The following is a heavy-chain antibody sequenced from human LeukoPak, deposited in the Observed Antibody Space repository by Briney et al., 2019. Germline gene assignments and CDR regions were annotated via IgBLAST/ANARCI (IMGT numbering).Heavy chain of an antibody. Sequence: TSETLSLTCTVSGGSISSYYWSWIRQPPGKGLEWIGTIYYSGRTYYSPSLKSRVTMSVDPSNNQFSLNLRSVTAADTALYYCARRRYYDGSGYLEWGQGTLLSVSS. CDR1: GGSISSYY. CDR2: IYYSGRT. D-gene: IGHD3-22*01. CDR3: ARRRYYDGSGYLE. V-gene: IGHV4-59*04. J-gene: IGHJ1*01.